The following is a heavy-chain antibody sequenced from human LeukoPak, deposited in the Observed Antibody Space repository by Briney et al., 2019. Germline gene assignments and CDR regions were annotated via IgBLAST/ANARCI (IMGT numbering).Heavy chain of an antibody. J-gene: IGHJ4*02. Sequence: PGGSLRLSCAASGFTFSSYSMNWVRQAPGKGLEWVSSISSSSSYIYYADSVKGRFTISRDNAKNSLYLQMNSLRAEDTAVYYCAREGSLYGYHSFDSWGQGTLVTVSS. CDR2: ISSSSSYI. CDR1: GFTFSSYS. V-gene: IGHV3-21*01. D-gene: IGHD5-18*01. CDR3: AREGSLYGYHSFDS.